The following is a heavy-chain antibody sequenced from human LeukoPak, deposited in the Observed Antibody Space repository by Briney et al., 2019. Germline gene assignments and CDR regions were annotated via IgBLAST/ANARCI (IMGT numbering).Heavy chain of an antibody. CDR2: VYSSGST. D-gene: IGHD3-22*01. CDR3: ARDHYYNSSGYTFGY. V-gene: IGHV4-59*01. CDR1: GGSISSYY. J-gene: IGHJ4*02. Sequence: SETLSLTCTVSGGSISSYYWSWIRQPPGKGLEWIGYVYSSGSTNYSPSLKGRVTISVDTSKNQFSLRLSSVTAADTAVYYCARDHYYNSSGYTFGYWGQGTLVTVSS.